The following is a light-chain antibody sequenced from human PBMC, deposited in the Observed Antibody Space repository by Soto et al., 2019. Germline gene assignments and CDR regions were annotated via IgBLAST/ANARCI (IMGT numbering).Light chain of an antibody. CDR2: RVT. CDR1: ISAVGAYDA. CDR3: CSSAPESTSV. Sequence: QPPLAQPASVSESPRQSSNIDCTGTISAVGAYDAVSWYQQHPGKAPQVMINRVTKRSSGVSTRFSGSVSGNTASLTVSGLQAEDEAEYFCCSSAPESTSVFGTGTKVTVL. V-gene: IGLV2-23*02. J-gene: IGLJ1*01.